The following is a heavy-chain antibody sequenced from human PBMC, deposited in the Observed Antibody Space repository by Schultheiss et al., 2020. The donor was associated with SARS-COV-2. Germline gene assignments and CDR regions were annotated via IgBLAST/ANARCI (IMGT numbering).Heavy chain of an antibody. J-gene: IGHJ4*02. D-gene: IGHD3-22*01. CDR3: ASVSLYYYDSSGYRDY. CDR1: GYTFTSYA. V-gene: IGHV1-3*01. Sequence: ASVKVSCKASGYTFTSYAMHWVRQAPGQRLEWMGWINAGNGNTKYSQKFQGRVTITRDTSASTAYMELSSLRSEDTAVYYCASVSLYYYDSSGYRDYWGQGTLVTVSS. CDR2: INAGNGNT.